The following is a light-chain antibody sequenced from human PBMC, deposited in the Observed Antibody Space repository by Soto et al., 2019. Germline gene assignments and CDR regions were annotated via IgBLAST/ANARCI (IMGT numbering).Light chain of an antibody. CDR1: SSDVGGYDY. CDR3: SSYSISTAYL. CDR2: EVS. V-gene: IGLV2-14*01. J-gene: IGLJ1*01. Sequence: QSVLTHPASLSGSPGQSITISCTGTSSDVGGYDYVSWYQLHPGKAPKLMVFEVSNRPSGVSYRFSGSKSGNTASLTISGLQAEDEADYFCSSYSISTAYLFGNGTKVTVL.